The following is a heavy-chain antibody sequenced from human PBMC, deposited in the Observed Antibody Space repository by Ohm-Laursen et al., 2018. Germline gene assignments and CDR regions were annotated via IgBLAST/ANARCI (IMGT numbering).Heavy chain of an antibody. CDR3: ARGGSPLWFGDYVPWTRDPYYYYYYGMDV. Sequence: SDTLSLTCTVSGGSISSYYWSWIRQPAGKGLEWIGRIYTSGSTNYNPSLKSRVTMSVDTSKNQFSLKLSSVTAADTAVYYCARGGSPLWFGDYVPWTRDPYYYYYYGMDVWGQGTTVTVSS. V-gene: IGHV4-4*07. J-gene: IGHJ6*02. CDR2: IYTSGST. D-gene: IGHD3-10*01. CDR1: GGSISSYY.